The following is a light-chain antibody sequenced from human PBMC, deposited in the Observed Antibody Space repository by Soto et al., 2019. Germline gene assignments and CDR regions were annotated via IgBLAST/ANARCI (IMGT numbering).Light chain of an antibody. V-gene: IGKV1-33*01. CDR1: QDITNY. Sequence: DIQMTQSPSSLSASVGDRVTMTCQATQDITNYLHWYQQKPGKAPKLLIYGASTRATDTPVRFRGSGSGTEFTLTISSLQSEDFAVYYCQQYNNWPPSIIFGQGTRLEIK. CDR3: QQYNNWPPSII. CDR2: GAS. J-gene: IGKJ5*01.